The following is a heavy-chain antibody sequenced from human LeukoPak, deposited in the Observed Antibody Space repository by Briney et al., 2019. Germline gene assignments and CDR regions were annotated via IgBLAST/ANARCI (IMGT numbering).Heavy chain of an antibody. V-gene: IGHV3-21*01. D-gene: IGHD1-26*01. CDR3: ARDSGVGACLFCSAFDI. Sequence: GGSLRLSCAASGFTFSSYSMNWVRQAPGKGLEWVSSISTSSSYIYYADSVKGRFTISRDNAKNSLYLQMNSLRAEDTAVYYCARDSGVGACLFCSAFDIWGQGTMVTVSS. CDR2: ISTSSSYI. CDR1: GFTFSSYS. J-gene: IGHJ3*02.